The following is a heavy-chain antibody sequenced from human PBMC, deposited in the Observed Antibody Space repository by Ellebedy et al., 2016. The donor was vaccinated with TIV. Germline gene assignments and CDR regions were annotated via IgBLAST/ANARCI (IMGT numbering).Heavy chain of an antibody. D-gene: IGHD4-17*01. CDR2: IDPSDSYT. Sequence: GESLKISXKGSGYSFTSYWISWVRQMPGKGLEWMGRIDPSDSYTNYSPSFQGHVTISADKSISTAYLQWSSLKASDTAMYYCARHALRRLRDDAFDIWGQGTMVTVSS. CDR1: GYSFTSYW. CDR3: ARHALRRLRDDAFDI. J-gene: IGHJ3*02. V-gene: IGHV5-10-1*01.